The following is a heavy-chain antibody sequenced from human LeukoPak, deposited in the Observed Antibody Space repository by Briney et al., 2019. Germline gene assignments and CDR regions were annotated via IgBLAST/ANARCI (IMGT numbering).Heavy chain of an antibody. CDR1: GGSFNTYF. V-gene: IGHV4-34*01. D-gene: IGHD5-12*01. J-gene: IGHJ4*02. Sequence: SETLSLTCAVHGGSFNTYFWSWIRQPPGKGLEWIGEINHSGSTNYSPSLKSRVTISVDTSKNQVSLRLSSVTAADTAVYYCASLTRYSGGDYWGQGTLVTVSS. CDR3: ASLTRYSGGDY. CDR2: INHSGST.